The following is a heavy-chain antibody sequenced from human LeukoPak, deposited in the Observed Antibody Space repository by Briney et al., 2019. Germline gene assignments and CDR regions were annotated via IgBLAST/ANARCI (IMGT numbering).Heavy chain of an antibody. CDR2: IYYSGST. D-gene: IGHD6-13*01. J-gene: IGHJ2*01. V-gene: IGHV4-59*01. CDR1: GGSISSYY. Sequence: KPSETLSLTCTVSGGSISSYYWSWIRQPPGKGLEWIGYIYYSGSTNYSPSPKSRLTISVDTSKNQFSLKLSSVTAADTAVYYCARTYGSSGLGYFDLWGRGTLVTVSS. CDR3: ARTYGSSGLGYFDL.